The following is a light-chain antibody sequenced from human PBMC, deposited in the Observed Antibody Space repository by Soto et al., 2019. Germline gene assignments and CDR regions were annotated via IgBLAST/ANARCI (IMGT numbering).Light chain of an antibody. V-gene: IGKV3-15*01. Sequence: EIVLSQSPSTLSVSKGERATLSCRASQSVSSNLAWYQQKPGQAPRLLIYGASTRATGIPDRFSGSGSGTEFTLTISSLQSEDFAVYYCQQYNNWPPWTFGQGTKV. CDR2: GAS. CDR3: QQYNNWPPWT. CDR1: QSVSSN. J-gene: IGKJ1*01.